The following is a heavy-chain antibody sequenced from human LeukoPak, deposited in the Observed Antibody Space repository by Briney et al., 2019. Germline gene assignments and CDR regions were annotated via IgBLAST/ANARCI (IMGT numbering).Heavy chain of an antibody. D-gene: IGHD3-10*01. CDR2: MNPNSGNT. CDR1: GYTFTSYD. Sequence: ASVKVSCKASGYTFTSYDINWVRQATGQGLEWMGWMNPNSGNTGYAQKFQGRVTMTRNTSISTAYMELSSLRSEDTAVYYCARGKLLWFGELLQNNWFDPWGQGTLVTVPS. J-gene: IGHJ5*02. V-gene: IGHV1-8*01. CDR3: ARGKLLWFGELLQNNWFDP.